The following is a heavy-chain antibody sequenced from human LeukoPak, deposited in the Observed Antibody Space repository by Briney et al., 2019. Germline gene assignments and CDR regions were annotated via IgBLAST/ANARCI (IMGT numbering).Heavy chain of an antibody. CDR2: INHSGTI. J-gene: IGHJ4*01. D-gene: IGHD3-10*01. CDR1: GASFSANY. CDR3: ARYCGSENYCISY. Sequence: SETLSLTCAVYGASFSANYWIWVRQPPGKGLEWVGEINHSGTITYKPSLKSRLTISADTSKNQFSLKLSSVTAADTAVYYCARYCGSENYCISYWGQGTLVTVSS. V-gene: IGHV4-34*01.